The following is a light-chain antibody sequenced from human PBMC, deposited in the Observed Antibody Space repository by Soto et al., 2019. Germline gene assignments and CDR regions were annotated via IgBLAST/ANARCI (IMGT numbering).Light chain of an antibody. V-gene: IGKV1-5*01. CDR1: QSISSW. CDR2: DAS. CDR3: QQYNSYSWT. J-gene: IGKJ1*01. Sequence: IQMTQSPSTLSASVGGRVTITCRASQSISSWLAWYQQKPGKAPKLLIYDASSLESGVPSRFSGSGSGTEFTLTISSLQPDDFATYYCQQYNSYSWTFGQGTKV.